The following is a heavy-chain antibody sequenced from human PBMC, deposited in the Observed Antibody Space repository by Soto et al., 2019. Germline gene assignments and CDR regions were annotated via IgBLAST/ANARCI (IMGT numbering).Heavy chain of an antibody. V-gene: IGHV1-69*06. CDR1: GGTFSSYA. D-gene: IGHD3-9*01. CDR3: ARFPHSDLLTGYLAYYYYGMDV. CDR2: IIPIFGTA. Sequence: SVKVSCKASGGTFSSYAISWVRQAPGQGLEWMGGIIPIFGTANYAQKFQGRVTITADKSTSTAYMELSSLRSEDTAVYYCARFPHSDLLTGYLAYYYYGMDVWGQGTTVTVSS. J-gene: IGHJ6*02.